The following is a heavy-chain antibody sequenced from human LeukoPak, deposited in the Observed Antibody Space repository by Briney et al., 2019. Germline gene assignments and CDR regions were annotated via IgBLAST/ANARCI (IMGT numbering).Heavy chain of an antibody. V-gene: IGHV3-73*01. CDR1: GFTFSGSA. CDR3: TTKYNWNDDDAFDI. CDR2: VRSKANSYAT. J-gene: IGHJ3*02. Sequence: GGSLRLSCAASGFTFSGSAMHWVRQASGKGLEWVGRVRSKANSYATAYAASVKGRFTISRDDSKNTAYLQMNSLKTEDTAVYYCTTKYNWNDDDAFDIWGQGTMVTVSS. D-gene: IGHD1-20*01.